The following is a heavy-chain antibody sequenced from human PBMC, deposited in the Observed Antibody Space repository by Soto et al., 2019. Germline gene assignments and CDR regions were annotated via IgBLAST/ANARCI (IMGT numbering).Heavy chain of an antibody. CDR2: ISNDGTNK. CDR3: AREIPVTAAAYFDY. Sequence: QVQLVESGGGVVQPGRSLRLSCAASGFTFSLYAIHWVRQAPGKGLEWVAVISNDGTNKYYADSVKGRFTISRDNSKNSLYLQMSSLRAEDTATEYCAREIPVTAAAYFDYWGQGTLVTVSS. V-gene: IGHV3-30-3*01. J-gene: IGHJ4*02. D-gene: IGHD2-2*01. CDR1: GFTFSLYA.